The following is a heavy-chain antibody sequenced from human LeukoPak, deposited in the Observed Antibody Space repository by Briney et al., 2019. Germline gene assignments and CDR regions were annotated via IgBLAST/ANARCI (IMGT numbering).Heavy chain of an antibody. J-gene: IGHJ4*02. CDR1: GFIFTNYF. CDR2: IPYDGSNK. V-gene: IGHV3-30-3*01. D-gene: IGHD4-23*01. Sequence: GGSLRLSCAASGFIFTNYFMSWVRQAPGKGLEWVAVIPYDGSNKYYADSVKGRFTISRDNSKNTLYLQMNSLRAEDTAVYYCARVTVGFFDYWGQGTLVTVSS. CDR3: ARVTVGFFDY.